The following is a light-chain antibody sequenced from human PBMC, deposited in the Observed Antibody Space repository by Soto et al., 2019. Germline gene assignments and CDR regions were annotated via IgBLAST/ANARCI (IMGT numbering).Light chain of an antibody. CDR1: QSVSSNF. J-gene: IGKJ1*01. V-gene: IGKV3-20*01. CDR3: QQYGSSPCT. Sequence: EIVMTQSPGTLSLSPGDRATLSCRASQSVSSNFLAWYQQKPGQAPRLLIYGASIRASGIPDRFSGSGSGTDFTLTISRLEPEDFAMYFCQQYGSSPCTFGQGTKVEIK. CDR2: GAS.